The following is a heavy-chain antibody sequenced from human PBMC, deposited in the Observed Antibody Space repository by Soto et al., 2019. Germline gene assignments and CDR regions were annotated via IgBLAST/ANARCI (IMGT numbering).Heavy chain of an antibody. V-gene: IGHV4-34*01. J-gene: IGHJ4*02. D-gene: IGHD6-6*01. Sequence: ETLCRTSSVYGASFSGYYWSWIRQPPGKGLEWIGEINHSGSTNYNPSLKSRVTISVDTSKNQFSLKLSSVTAADTAVYYCASAARGIAARAFDYWGQGTLVTVSS. CDR2: INHSGST. CDR1: GASFSGYY. CDR3: ASAARGIAARAFDY.